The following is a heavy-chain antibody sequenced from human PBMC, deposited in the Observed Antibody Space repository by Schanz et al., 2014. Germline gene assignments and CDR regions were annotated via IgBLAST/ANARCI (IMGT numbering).Heavy chain of an antibody. CDR3: ARGEWSTSQFDY. J-gene: IGHJ4*01. Sequence: EVQLEVSGGGLVQPGGSLRLSCEASGFNVGNNYMSWVRQAPGKGLEWVSSISSTSTYLYYADSVKGRFTISRDSARNSLYLQMSSLRAEDTAVYYCARGEWSTSQFDYWGHGTLVTVSS. CDR1: GFNVGNNY. D-gene: IGHD2-2*01. V-gene: IGHV3-21*02. CDR2: ISSTSTYL.